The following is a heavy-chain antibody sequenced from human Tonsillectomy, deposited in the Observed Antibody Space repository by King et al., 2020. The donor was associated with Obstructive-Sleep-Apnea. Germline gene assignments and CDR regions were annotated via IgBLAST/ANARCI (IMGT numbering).Heavy chain of an antibody. Sequence: VQLVESGGGLVQPGGSLRLSCAASGFTFRNYAMHWVRQAPGKGLEYVSVISSNGGSTYYANSVKDRFTISRDSSKNTLYLQMGSLRVEDMAVYYCARDQCSGGSCYSDYYYYAMDVWGQGTTVTVSS. V-gene: IGHV3-64*01. CDR1: GFTFRNYA. CDR2: ISSNGGST. J-gene: IGHJ6*02. CDR3: ARDQCSGGSCYSDYYYYAMDV. D-gene: IGHD2-15*01.